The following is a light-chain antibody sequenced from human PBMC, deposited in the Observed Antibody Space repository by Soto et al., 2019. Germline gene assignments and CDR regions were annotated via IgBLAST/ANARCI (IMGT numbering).Light chain of an antibody. V-gene: IGKV1-39*01. CDR1: QTVNTY. Sequence: DIQMTQSPSSLSASIGDRVTITCRASQTVNTYLHWYQQKPGKAPKLLIYAASNLQSGVPSRFSGSGSGTNFTLSLNSLQPEDFATYYCQQGYSNPWSFGVGTKVEIK. CDR2: AAS. CDR3: QQGYSNPWS. J-gene: IGKJ1*01.